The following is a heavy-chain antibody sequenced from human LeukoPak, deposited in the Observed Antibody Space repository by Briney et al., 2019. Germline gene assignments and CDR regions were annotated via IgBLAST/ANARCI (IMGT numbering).Heavy chain of an antibody. Sequence: ASVKVSCKASGGTFSSYAISWVRQAPGQGLEWMGGIIPIFGTANYAQKFQGRVTITADESTSTAYMELSSLRSEDTAVYYCASPLPEYYYYGMDVWGQGTTVTVSS. CDR3: ASPLPEYYYYGMDV. CDR2: IIPIFGTA. V-gene: IGHV1-69*13. CDR1: GGTFSSYA. J-gene: IGHJ6*02.